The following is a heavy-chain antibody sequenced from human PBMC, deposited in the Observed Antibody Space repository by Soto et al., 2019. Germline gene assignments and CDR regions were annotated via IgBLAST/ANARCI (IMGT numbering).Heavy chain of an antibody. D-gene: IGHD2-8*02. J-gene: IGHJ5*02. CDR3: ARDTSTGLSQFDP. V-gene: IGHV1-18*04. CDR2: ISVHTGNT. Sequence: ASVKVSCKASGYTFSDYGISWVRQAPGQGLEWVGWISVHTGNTNSAQKFQGRVTLTADTSTTTAFMELRGLTSDDTAVYYCARDTSTGLSQFDPWGQGTLVTVSS. CDR1: GYTFSDYG.